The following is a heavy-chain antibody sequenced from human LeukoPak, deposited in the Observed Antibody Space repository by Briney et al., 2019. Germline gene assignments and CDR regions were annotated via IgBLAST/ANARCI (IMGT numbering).Heavy chain of an antibody. J-gene: IGHJ3*02. CDR3: ARVLMGAFDI. V-gene: IGHV3-66*01. D-gene: IGHD2-15*01. CDR1: GFPFSSHG. Sequence: GGTLRLSCAGSGFPFSSHGMNWVRQAPGKGLEWVSVIYSGGSTYYADSVKGRFTISRDNSKNTLYLQMNSLRAEDTAVYYCARVLMGAFDIWGQGTMVTVSS. CDR2: IYSGGST.